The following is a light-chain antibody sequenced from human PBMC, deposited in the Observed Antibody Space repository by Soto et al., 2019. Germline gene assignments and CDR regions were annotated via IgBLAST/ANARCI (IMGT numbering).Light chain of an antibody. V-gene: IGLV2-23*02. CDR2: EVS. CDR3: CSDAGRSTYV. Sequence: QSALTQPAFVSGSPGQSITISCTVGSYNFVSWYQQHPGKAPKVLICEVSKRPSGVSDRFSGSKSGNTASLTISGLQAEDEADYYCCSDAGRSTYVFGTGTKVTVL. CDR1: GSYNF. J-gene: IGLJ1*01.